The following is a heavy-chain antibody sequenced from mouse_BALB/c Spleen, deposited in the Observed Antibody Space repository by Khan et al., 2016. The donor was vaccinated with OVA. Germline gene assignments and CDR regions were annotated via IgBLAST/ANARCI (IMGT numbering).Heavy chain of an antibody. CDR1: GFTFSSFG. J-gene: IGHJ3*01. V-gene: IGHV5-17*02. CDR3: ASPGKTFAY. D-gene: IGHD2-1*01. CDR2: ITSGSSTI. Sequence: EVELVESGGGLVQPGGSRKLSCAASGFTFSSFGMHWVRQAPEKGLEWVAYITSGSSTISYADTVKGRFTVSRDNPKNTLFLQMTSLRSEGTAMYYCASPGKTFAYWGQGTLVTVSA.